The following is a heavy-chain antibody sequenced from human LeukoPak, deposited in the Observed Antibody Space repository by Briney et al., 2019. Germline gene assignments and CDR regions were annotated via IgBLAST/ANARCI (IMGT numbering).Heavy chain of an antibody. CDR3: AREIDEGFDY. CDR2: IGGNTSSL. V-gene: IGHV3-21*01. CDR1: GFTFSSYS. J-gene: IGHJ4*02. Sequence: PGGSLRLSCAASGFTFSSYSMNWVRQAPGKGLEWVSSIGGNTSSLYYADSLKGRFTISRDNAKNSLYLQMSSLRAEDTAVYYCAREIDEGFDYWGQGTLVTVSS.